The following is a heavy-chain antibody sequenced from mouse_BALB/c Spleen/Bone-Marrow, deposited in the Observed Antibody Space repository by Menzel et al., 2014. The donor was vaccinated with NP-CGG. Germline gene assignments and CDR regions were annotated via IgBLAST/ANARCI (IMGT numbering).Heavy chain of an antibody. CDR3: TRSNGNWFAY. Sequence: VKLQESGAELAKPGASVKLSCKASGYTFXSYYMYWVKQRPGQGLEWIGEINPSDGGTNFNEKFKSKATLTVDKSSSTAYMQLSSLTSEDSAVYYCTRSNGNWFAYWGQGTLVTVSA. D-gene: IGHD2-1*01. CDR2: INPSDGGT. J-gene: IGHJ3*01. CDR1: GYTFXSYY. V-gene: IGHV1S81*02.